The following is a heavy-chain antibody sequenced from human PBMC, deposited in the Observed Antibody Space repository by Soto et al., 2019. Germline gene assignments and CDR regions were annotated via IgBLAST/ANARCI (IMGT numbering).Heavy chain of an antibody. V-gene: IGHV3-7*05. CDR3: ARDGVATGRYGDYEDY. Sequence: GGSLRLSCAASGFTFSSYWMSWVRQAPGKGLEWVANIKQDGSEKYYVDSVKGRFTISRDNAKNSLYLQMNSLRAEDTAVYYCARDGVATGRYGDYEDYWGQGTLVTVSS. D-gene: IGHD4-17*01. CDR2: IKQDGSEK. J-gene: IGHJ4*02. CDR1: GFTFSSYW.